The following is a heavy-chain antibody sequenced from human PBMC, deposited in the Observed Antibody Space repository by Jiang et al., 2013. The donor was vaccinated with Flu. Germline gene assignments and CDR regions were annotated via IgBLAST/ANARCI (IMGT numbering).Heavy chain of an antibody. J-gene: IGHJ4*02. CDR2: ISLYNGFT. D-gene: IGHD2-8*02. CDR1: GYTFTSHG. Sequence: GAEVKKPGASVKVSCKASGYTFTSHGINWVRQAPGQGLEWMGWISLYNGFTNYAQHLQGRVTLTTDTSTSTAYMELRSLTSDDTAVYYCTRVSGGAPVYYFDYWGQGALVTVSS. CDR3: TRVSGGAPVYYFDY. V-gene: IGHV1-18*01.